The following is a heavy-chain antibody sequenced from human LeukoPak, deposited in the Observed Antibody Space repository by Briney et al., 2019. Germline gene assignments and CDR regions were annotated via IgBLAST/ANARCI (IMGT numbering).Heavy chain of an antibody. J-gene: IGHJ4*02. CDR3: AREEAFYYGSGSSPIYFDY. V-gene: IGHV3-7*01. Sequence: GGSLRLSCAASGFTFSSYWMSWVRQAPGKGLEWVANIKQDGSEKYYVDSVKGRFTISRDNAKNSLYLQMNSLRAEDTAVYYCAREEAFYYGSGSSPIYFDYWGQGTLVTVSS. D-gene: IGHD3-10*01. CDR1: GFTFSSYW. CDR2: IKQDGSEK.